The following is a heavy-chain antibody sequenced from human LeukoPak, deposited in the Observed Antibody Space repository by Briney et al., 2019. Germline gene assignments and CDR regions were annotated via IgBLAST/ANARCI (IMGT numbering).Heavy chain of an antibody. J-gene: IGHJ4*02. CDR2: IHPSGIT. Sequence: SETLSLTCSLSGGSLTIGSYYWTWIRHYPGKGLEWIGYIHPSGITDYNPSLKSRVTMSLDMSQNQFSLKLTSVTAADTAIYYCARGQDAFKTGYWGQGTLVTVSS. CDR1: GGSLTIGSYY. CDR3: ARGQDAFKTGY. V-gene: IGHV4-31*03. D-gene: IGHD5-24*01.